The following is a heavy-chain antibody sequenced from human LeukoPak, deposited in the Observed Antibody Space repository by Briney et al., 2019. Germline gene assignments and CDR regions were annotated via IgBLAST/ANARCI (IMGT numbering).Heavy chain of an antibody. CDR1: RFTFSSYW. V-gene: IGHV3-7*03. CDR2: IKPDGTET. D-gene: IGHD7-27*01. CDR3: ARGANWGFDY. J-gene: IGHJ4*02. Sequence: GGSLRLSCAASRFTFSSYWMCWVRQAPGKGLEWVANIKPDGTETHYVDSVKGRFTISRDNPKNLLYLQMNSLRAEDTAVYYCARGANWGFDYWGQGTLVTVSS.